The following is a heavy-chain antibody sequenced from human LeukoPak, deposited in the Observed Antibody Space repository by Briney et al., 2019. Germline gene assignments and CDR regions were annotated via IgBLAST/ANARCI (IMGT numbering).Heavy chain of an antibody. CDR2: ISSNGGST. Sequence: GGSLRLSCAASGFTFSSYAMHWVRQAPGKGLEYVSAISSNGGSTYYANSVKGRFTISRDNSKNTLYLQMGSLRAEDMAVYYCAREQYISGKSLDYWGQGKLVTVSS. V-gene: IGHV3-64*01. CDR1: GFTFSSYA. CDR3: AREQYISGKSLDY. D-gene: IGHD3-10*01. J-gene: IGHJ4*01.